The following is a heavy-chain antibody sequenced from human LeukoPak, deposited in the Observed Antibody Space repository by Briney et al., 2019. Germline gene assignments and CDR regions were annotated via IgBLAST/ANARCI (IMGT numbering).Heavy chain of an antibody. J-gene: IGHJ3*02. CDR3: ARVGFGELFDVFDI. D-gene: IGHD3-10*01. V-gene: IGHV3-33*01. CDR1: GFTFSSYG. CDR2: IWYGGSNK. Sequence: GRSLRLSCAASGFTFSSYGMHWVRQAPGKGLEWVAVIWYGGSNKYYADSVKGRFTISRDNSKNTLYLQMNSLRAEDTAVYYCARVGFGELFDVFDIWGQGTMVTVSS.